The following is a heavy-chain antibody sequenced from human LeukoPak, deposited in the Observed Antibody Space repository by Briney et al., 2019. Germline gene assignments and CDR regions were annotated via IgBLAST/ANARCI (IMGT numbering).Heavy chain of an antibody. CDR3: TRVYEYISGWYRNDY. D-gene: IGHD6-19*01. V-gene: IGHV3-7*01. Sequence: GGSLRLSCATSGFTFSSYWMSWVRQAPGKGLEWVANIKQDESEKYYVDSVKGRFTISRDNVKNSLYLQMNSLRAEDTAVYYCTRVYEYISGWYRNDYWGQGTLVTVSS. CDR1: GFTFSSYW. J-gene: IGHJ4*02. CDR2: IKQDESEK.